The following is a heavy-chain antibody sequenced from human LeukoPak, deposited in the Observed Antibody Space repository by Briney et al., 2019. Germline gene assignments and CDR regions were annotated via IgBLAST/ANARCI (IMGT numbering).Heavy chain of an antibody. D-gene: IGHD3-3*01. CDR2: IKQDGSEK. J-gene: IGHJ4*02. CDR3: AREQIFGVVIVKSYFDF. CDR1: GFTVSNYW. Sequence: GGSLRLSCAASGFTVSNYWMSWVRQAPGKGLEWVANIKQDGSEKYYVDSVKGRFTISRDNAKNSLYLQVDSLRAEDRAVYYCAREQIFGVVIVKSYFDFWGQGTLVTVSS. V-gene: IGHV3-7*01.